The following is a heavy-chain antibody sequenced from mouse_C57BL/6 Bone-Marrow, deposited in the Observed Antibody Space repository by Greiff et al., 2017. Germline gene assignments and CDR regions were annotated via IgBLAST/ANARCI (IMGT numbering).Heavy chain of an antibody. CDR3: ARGDYDYDGFAY. D-gene: IGHD2-4*01. J-gene: IGHJ3*01. CDR1: GYTFTSYG. Sequence: QVQLQQSGAELARPGVSVKLSCKASGYTFTSYGISWVKQRTGQGLEWIGEIYPRSGNTYYNEKFKGKATLTADKSSSTAYMELRSLTSEDSAVYFCARGDYDYDGFAYWGQGTLVTVSA. V-gene: IGHV1-81*01. CDR2: IYPRSGNT.